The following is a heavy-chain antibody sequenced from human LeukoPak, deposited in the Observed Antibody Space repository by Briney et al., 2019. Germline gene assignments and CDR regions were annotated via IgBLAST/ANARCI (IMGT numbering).Heavy chain of an antibody. CDR1: GGSISSYY. V-gene: IGHV4-59*01. CDR2: IYYSGST. CDR3: ARARPDCTNGVCSPFDY. J-gene: IGHJ4*02. Sequence: SETLSLTCTVSGGSISSYYWSWIRQPPGKGLEWIGCIYYSGSTNYNPSLKSRVTISVDTSKNQFSLKLSSVTAADTAVYYCARARPDCTNGVCSPFDYWGQGTLVTVSS. D-gene: IGHD2-8*01.